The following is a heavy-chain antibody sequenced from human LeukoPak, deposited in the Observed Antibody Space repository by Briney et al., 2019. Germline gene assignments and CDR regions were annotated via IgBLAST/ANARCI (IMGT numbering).Heavy chain of an antibody. D-gene: IGHD3-10*01. CDR3: ARWRLHLGSGTSRYSFDY. J-gene: IGHJ4*02. V-gene: IGHV3-74*03. CDR1: GFNFTGYW. CDR2: LYSDGRSL. Sequence: QPGGSLRLSCAGSGFNFTGYWMHWVRQAPGKGLEWISRLYSDGRSLTYADSVMGRFTISRDNSKNSLYLQMNSLRAEDTAVYYCARWRLHLGSGTSRYSFDYWGQGALVTVSS.